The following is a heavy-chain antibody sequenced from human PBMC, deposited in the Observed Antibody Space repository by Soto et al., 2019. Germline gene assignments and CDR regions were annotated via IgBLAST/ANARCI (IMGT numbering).Heavy chain of an antibody. CDR2: IIPMLGRT. Sequence: QVQLVQSGAEVKKPGSSVKVSCKASGGTFSSYTINWVRQAPGQGLEWMGRIIPMLGRTNYAQKFQGRVTITADKSTSTVYMELSSLRSEDTAVYYCARGRGRASIRPPYCGGDCYSFDYWGQGTLVTVSS. CDR1: GGTFSSYT. CDR3: ARGRGRASIRPPYCGGDCYSFDY. J-gene: IGHJ4*02. D-gene: IGHD2-21*02. V-gene: IGHV1-69*08.